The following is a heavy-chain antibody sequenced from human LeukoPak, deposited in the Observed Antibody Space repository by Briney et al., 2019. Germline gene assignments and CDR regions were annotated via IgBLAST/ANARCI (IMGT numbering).Heavy chain of an antibody. Sequence: GGSLRLSCAASGFTFSSYAMSWVRQAPGKGLEWVSAISGSGGSTYYADSMKGRYTISRDNSKNTLYLQMNSLRAEDTAVYYCAKAVGYGDYSIDYWGQGTLVTVSS. CDR1: GFTFSSYA. D-gene: IGHD4-17*01. CDR3: AKAVGYGDYSIDY. V-gene: IGHV3-23*01. J-gene: IGHJ4*02. CDR2: ISGSGGST.